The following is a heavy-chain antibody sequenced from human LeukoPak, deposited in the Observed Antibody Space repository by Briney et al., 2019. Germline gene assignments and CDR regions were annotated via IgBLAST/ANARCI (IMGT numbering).Heavy chain of an antibody. Sequence: ASVKVSCKAYGYTFTSYDINWVRQATGQGLEWMGWMNPNSGNTGYAQKFQGRVTISRNTSISTAYMELSSLRSEDTAVYYCARGDGYNYVFGYWGQGTLVTVSS. D-gene: IGHD5-24*01. J-gene: IGHJ4*02. CDR3: ARGDGYNYVFGY. V-gene: IGHV1-8*03. CDR1: GYTFTSYD. CDR2: MNPNSGNT.